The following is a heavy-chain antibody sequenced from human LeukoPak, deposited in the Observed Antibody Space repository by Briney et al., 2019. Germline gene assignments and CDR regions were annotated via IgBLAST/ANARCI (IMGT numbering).Heavy chain of an antibody. D-gene: IGHD6-13*01. CDR1: GFTFGSYA. V-gene: IGHV3-23*01. Sequence: GGSLRLSCAASGFTFGSYAMSWVRQTPGKSLEWVSIISNGGVTTYYADSVRGRFTISRDNSKDLLYLQMDSLRAEDTAVYYCVKLSSGSGSSFGFDSWGLGTLVTVSS. CDR3: VKLSSGSGSSFGFDS. J-gene: IGHJ4*02. CDR2: ISNGGVTT.